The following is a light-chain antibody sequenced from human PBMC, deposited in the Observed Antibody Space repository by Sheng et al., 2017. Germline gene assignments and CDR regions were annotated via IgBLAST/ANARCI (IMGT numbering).Light chain of an antibody. CDR1: SDNVGDQG. V-gene: IGLV10-54*04. Sequence: QAGLTQPPSVSKGLRQTATLTCTGKSDNVGDQGAAWLQQYRGHPPKLLSYRNNNRPSGISERFSASRSGNTATLTITGLQPEDEADYYCSAWDSSLSVVVFGGGTELTV. CDR2: RNN. CDR3: SAWDSSLSVVV. J-gene: IGLJ2*01.